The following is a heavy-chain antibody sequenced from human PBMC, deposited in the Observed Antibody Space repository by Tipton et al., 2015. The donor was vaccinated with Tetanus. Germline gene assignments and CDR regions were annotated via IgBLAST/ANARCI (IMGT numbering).Heavy chain of an antibody. CDR1: GGSMDGFY. D-gene: IGHD5-24*01. CDR2: ISNGNT. CDR3: ARGITDGYNRRFDY. Sequence: GLVKPSETLSLSCTVSGGSMDGFYWSWIRQPAGKGLEWIGHISNGNTDYAPSLKSRLTLSVDTSKNQISLNLRSVTAADAGIYFCARGITDGYNRRFDYWGQGTLVAVSS. J-gene: IGHJ4*02. V-gene: IGHV4-4*07.